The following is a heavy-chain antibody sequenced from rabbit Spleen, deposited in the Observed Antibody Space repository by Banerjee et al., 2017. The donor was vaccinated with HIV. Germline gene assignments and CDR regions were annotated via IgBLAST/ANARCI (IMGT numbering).Heavy chain of an antibody. J-gene: IGHJ6*01. CDR1: GVSFTISSY. CDR3: ARDTSSSFSSYGMDL. D-gene: IGHD1-1*01. Sequence: QSLEESGGDLVKPGASLTLTCTASGVSFTISSYMCWVRQAPGKGLEWIACIDAGSSGFTYFATWAKGWFAISKTSSTTVTLQMTRLTAADTATYFCARDTSSSFSSYGMDLWGQGTLVTVS. CDR2: IDAGSSGFT. V-gene: IGHV1S40*01.